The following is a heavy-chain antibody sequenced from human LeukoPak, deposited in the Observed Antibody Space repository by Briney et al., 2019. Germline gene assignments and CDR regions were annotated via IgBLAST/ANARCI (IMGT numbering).Heavy chain of an antibody. D-gene: IGHD1-26*01. Sequence: GGSLRLSCAASGFTLSDYMNWVRQAPGKGLEWVSYISSTSSTMYYADSVKGRFTISRDNSKNTLYLQVNSLRAEDTAVYYCAKGGKWDVMPFDYWGQGTLVTVSS. CDR2: ISSTSSTM. CDR3: AKGGKWDVMPFDY. CDR1: GFTLSDY. J-gene: IGHJ4*02. V-gene: IGHV3-48*01.